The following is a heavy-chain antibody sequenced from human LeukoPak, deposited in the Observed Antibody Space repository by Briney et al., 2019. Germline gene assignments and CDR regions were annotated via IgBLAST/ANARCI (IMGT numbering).Heavy chain of an antibody. J-gene: IGHJ5*02. CDR3: APSRPQKGFDP. V-gene: IGHV1-69*13. CDR2: IIPIFGTA. CDR1: GGTFSSYA. Sequence: ASVKVSCKASGGTFSSYAISWVRQAPGQGLEWMGGIIPIFGTANYAQKFQGRVTITADESTSTAYMELSSLRSEDTAVYYCAPSRPQKGFDPWGQGILVTVSS.